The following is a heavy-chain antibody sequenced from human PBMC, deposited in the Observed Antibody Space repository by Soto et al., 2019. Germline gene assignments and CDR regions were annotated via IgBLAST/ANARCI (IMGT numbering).Heavy chain of an antibody. V-gene: IGHV1-18*01. Sequence: GASVKVSCKASGYTFTSYGISWVRQAPGQGLEWMGWISAYNGNTNYAQKLQGRVTMTTDTSTSTAYMELRSLRSDDTAVYYCARDSLWFGELSKDYYYYRMDVWAQGTTVTVSS. J-gene: IGHJ6*02. D-gene: IGHD3-10*01. CDR2: ISAYNGNT. CDR3: ARDSLWFGELSKDYYYYRMDV. CDR1: GYTFTSYG.